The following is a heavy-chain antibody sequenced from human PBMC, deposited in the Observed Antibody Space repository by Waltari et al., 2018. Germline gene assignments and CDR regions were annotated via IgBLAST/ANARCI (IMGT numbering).Heavy chain of an antibody. D-gene: IGHD3-22*01. CDR1: GFNFISYA. CDR2: ISDSGVIT. J-gene: IGHJ4*02. CDR3: ARHLYSIDYLELAK. Sequence: EEHLLESGGGLAQPGGSLSLPCAASGFNFISYAMSWVRQAPGKGLEWVSGISDSGVITKYADSVKGRFTVSRDNSKNTVFLHLNSLRAEDTAIYYCARHLYSIDYLELAKWGQGTLVTVSS. V-gene: IGHV3-23*01.